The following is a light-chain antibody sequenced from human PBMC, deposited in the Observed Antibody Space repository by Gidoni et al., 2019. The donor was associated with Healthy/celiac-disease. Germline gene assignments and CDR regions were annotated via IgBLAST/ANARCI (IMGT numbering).Light chain of an antibody. CDR3: QSYDSSLSGYV. CDR1: SSNIGAGYD. J-gene: IGLJ1*01. Sequence: QSVLTQPPSVSEVPGQRVTISCTGSSSNIGAGYDVHWYQQLPGTAPKLLIYGNSNRPSGVPDRFSGSKSGTSASLAITGLQAEDEADYYCQSYDSSLSGYVFGTGTKVTVL. CDR2: GNS. V-gene: IGLV1-40*01.